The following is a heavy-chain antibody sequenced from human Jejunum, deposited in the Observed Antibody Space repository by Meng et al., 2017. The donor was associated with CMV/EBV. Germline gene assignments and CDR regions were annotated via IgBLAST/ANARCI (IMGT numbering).Heavy chain of an antibody. V-gene: IGHV3-43D*03. CDR1: GFTFDDYA. CDR2: ISWDGGST. J-gene: IGHJ4*01. CDR3: AKGDSVTPYFD. D-gene: IGHD4-11*01. Sequence: AASGFTFDDYAMHWVRQAPGKGLEWVSLISWDGGSTYYADSVKGRFTISTDNLKNSLYLPITRLRAEDPSLSYCAKGDSVTPYFD.